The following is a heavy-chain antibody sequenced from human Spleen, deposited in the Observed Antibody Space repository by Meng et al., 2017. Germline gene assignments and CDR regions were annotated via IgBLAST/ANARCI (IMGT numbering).Heavy chain of an antibody. V-gene: IGHV4-30-4*01. CDR2: IDNSGTT. CDR3: AREGSYHWFDP. J-gene: IGHJ5*02. D-gene: IGHD3-10*01. Sequence: QVQLQESGPGLVKPSQTLSLTCTVSGGSISSGDYHWSWIRQPPGKGLEWIGYIDNSGTTNYNPSLTSRLSISVDTTNNQFSLKLTSVTAADTAVYFCAREGSYHWFDPWGQGTLVTVSS. CDR1: GGSISSGDYH.